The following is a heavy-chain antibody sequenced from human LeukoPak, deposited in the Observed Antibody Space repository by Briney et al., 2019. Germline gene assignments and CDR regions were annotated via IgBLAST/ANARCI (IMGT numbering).Heavy chain of an antibody. V-gene: IGHV3-23*01. Sequence: PGGSLRLSCAASGFIFSSYAMSWVRQAPGKGLEWVSTISGSGGSTYYADSVKGRSTISRDTSKNTLYLQMNSLRAEDTAVYYCARDEGGSYEEYYFDYWGQGTLVTVSS. CDR3: ARDEGGSYEEYYFDY. CDR1: GFIFSSYA. D-gene: IGHD1-26*01. J-gene: IGHJ4*02. CDR2: ISGSGGST.